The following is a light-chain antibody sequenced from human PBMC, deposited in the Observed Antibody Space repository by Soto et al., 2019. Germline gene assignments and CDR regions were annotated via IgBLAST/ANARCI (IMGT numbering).Light chain of an antibody. V-gene: IGLV2-14*02. CDR1: SSNIGGYNV. J-gene: IGLJ1*01. CDR2: EGI. Sequence: QSVLTQPASVSGSPGQSITISCSGTSSNIGGYNVVSWYQQHPGKAPKVIVYEGIKRPSGVSDRFSGSTSGSTASLTISGLQAEDESNYYCASFKSISTYVFGTGTKVTVL. CDR3: ASFKSISTYV.